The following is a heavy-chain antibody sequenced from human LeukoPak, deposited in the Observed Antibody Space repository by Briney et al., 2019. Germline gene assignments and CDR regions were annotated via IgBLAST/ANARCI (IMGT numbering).Heavy chain of an antibody. CDR1: GFTFSSYS. J-gene: IGHJ4*02. Sequence: GGSLRLSCAASGFTFSSYSMNWVRQAPGKGLEWVSYISSSSTIYYADSVKGRFTISRDNAKNSLYLQMNSLRAEDTAVYYCARESPIGYWGQGTLVTVSS. V-gene: IGHV3-48*04. CDR2: ISSSSTI. CDR3: ARESPIGY.